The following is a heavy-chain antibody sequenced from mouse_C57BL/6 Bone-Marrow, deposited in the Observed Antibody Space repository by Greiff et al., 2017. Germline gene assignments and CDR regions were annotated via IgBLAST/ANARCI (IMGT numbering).Heavy chain of an antibody. CDR1: GYTFTSYG. Sequence: QVQLQQSGAELARPGASVKLSCKASGYTFTSYGISWVKQRPGQGLEWIGEINPRSGNTYYNEKFKGKATLTADKSSSPAYMGLRSLTSEDSAVYCCARRGIYYGYDGWFAYGGQGTLVTVSA. V-gene: IGHV1-81*01. J-gene: IGHJ3*01. CDR2: INPRSGNT. CDR3: ARRGIYYGYDGWFAY. D-gene: IGHD2-2*01.